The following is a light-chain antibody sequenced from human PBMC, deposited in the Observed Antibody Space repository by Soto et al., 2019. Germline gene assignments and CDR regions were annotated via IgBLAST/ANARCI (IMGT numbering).Light chain of an antibody. CDR3: ASWDDSLSTWE. J-gene: IGLJ3*02. Sequence: QSALTQSPSASGTPGQTITISCSGSTSNIGSNSVYWYQHFPETAPKLVIHSSNQRPSGVPGRFSGSKSGTSASLAISGLRSEDEADYFCASWDDSLSTWEFGGGTKVTV. V-gene: IGLV1-47*02. CDR2: SSN. CDR1: TSNIGSNS.